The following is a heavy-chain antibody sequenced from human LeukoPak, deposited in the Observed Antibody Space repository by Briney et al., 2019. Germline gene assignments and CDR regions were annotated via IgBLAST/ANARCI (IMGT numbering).Heavy chain of an antibody. J-gene: IGHJ5*02. CDR2: ISAYNNNT. Sequence: ASVNVSFKASGYTFTSYGISWVRQAPGQGLEWMGWISAYNNNTIYAQNLQGRLTMTTDTSTSTAYMELRSLRSDDTAMYYCAREGHDTSGYYYPNWFDPWGQGTLVAVSS. D-gene: IGHD3-22*01. CDR1: GYTFTSYG. V-gene: IGHV1-18*01. CDR3: AREGHDTSGYYYPNWFDP.